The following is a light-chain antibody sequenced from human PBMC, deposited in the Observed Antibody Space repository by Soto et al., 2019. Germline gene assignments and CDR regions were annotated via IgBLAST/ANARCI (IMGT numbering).Light chain of an antibody. Sequence: IVMPQSPATLSVSPGERATLSCRASQRVSSNVAWYQQKPGQAPRLLLYGASTRATGIPARFSGSGSGTEFTLAISSLQSEDFAVYYCQQYNNWPRTFGQGTKVDIK. CDR3: QQYNNWPRT. J-gene: IGKJ1*01. CDR2: GAS. V-gene: IGKV3-15*01. CDR1: QRVSSN.